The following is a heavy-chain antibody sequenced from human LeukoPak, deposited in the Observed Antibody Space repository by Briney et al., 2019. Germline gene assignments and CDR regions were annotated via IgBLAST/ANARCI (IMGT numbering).Heavy chain of an antibody. D-gene: IGHD1-26*01. CDR1: GGSISSYY. J-gene: IGHJ4*02. CDR2: IYYSGST. CDR3: ARHGGGRDFDY. Sequence: LETLSLTCTVSGGSISSYYWSWIRQPPGKGLEWIGYIYYSGSTNYNPSLKSRVTISVDTSKNQFSLKLSSVTAADTAVYYCARHGGGRDFDYWGQGTLVTVSS. V-gene: IGHV4-59*08.